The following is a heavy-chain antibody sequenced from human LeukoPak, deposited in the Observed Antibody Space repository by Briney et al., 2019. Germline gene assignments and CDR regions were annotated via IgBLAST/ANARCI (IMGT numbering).Heavy chain of an antibody. V-gene: IGHV4-39*07. CDR3: ARGYGPFDY. CDR2: IYYSGST. D-gene: IGHD3-10*01. J-gene: IGHJ4*02. CDR1: GGSISSSSYY. Sequence: KTSETLSLTCTVSGGSISSSSYYWGWIRQPPGKGLEWIGSIYYSGSTYYNPSLKSRVTISVDTSKNQFSLKLSSVTAADTAVYYCARGYGPFDYWGQGTLVTVSS.